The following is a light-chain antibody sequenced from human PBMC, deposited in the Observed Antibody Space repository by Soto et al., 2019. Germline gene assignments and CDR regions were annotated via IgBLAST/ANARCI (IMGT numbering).Light chain of an antibody. Sequence: DIQMTQSPSSLSAYLGDRVTITCRASQGISNYLAWYQQKPGRLPKLLLFGASTLQSGVPARFSGSGSGTLFTLTINGLLPEDVATYYCQKYNSGLWTFGQGTKVEIK. V-gene: IGKV1-27*01. CDR2: GAS. CDR3: QKYNSGLWT. CDR1: QGISNY. J-gene: IGKJ1*01.